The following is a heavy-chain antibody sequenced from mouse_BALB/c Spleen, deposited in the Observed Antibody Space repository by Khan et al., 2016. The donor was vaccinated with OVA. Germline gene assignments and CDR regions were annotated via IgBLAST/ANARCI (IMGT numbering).Heavy chain of an antibody. CDR3: TRPAYDGYYDY. Sequence: QVQLKQSGPELVRPGVSVKISCKGSGYTFTDNAMYWVKQSHAKSLEWIGLISTYSGSTNYNQKFKGKVTMTVDKSSSAAYMELARLTSEDSAIYYCTRPAYDGYYDYLGQGTTLTVSS. V-gene: IGHV1S137*01. D-gene: IGHD2-3*01. CDR2: ISTYSGST. J-gene: IGHJ2*01. CDR1: GYTFTDNA.